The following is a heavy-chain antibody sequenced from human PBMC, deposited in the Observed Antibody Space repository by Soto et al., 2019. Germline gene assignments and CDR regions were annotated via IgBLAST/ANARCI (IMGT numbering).Heavy chain of an antibody. CDR3: ARAGPDSYYYGLDV. CDR1: GDSVSTNSAA. V-gene: IGHV6-1*01. CDR2: TYYRSKWYN. J-gene: IGHJ6*02. Sequence: SQTLSLTCAVSGDSVSTNSAAWNWIRQSPSRGLEWLGRTYYRSKWYNDYAVSVKSRININADTSKNQISLQLNSVTPEDTAVYYCARAGPDSYYYGLDVWGQGTTVTVSS.